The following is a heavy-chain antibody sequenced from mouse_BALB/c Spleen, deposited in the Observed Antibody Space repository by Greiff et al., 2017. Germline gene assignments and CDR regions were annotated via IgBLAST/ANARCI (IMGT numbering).Heavy chain of an antibody. V-gene: IGHV2-6-7*01. CDR3: ARVHYGNYGYFDY. D-gene: IGHD2-1*01. J-gene: IGHJ2*01. CDR1: GFSLTGYG. Sequence: VQLMESGPGLMAPSQSLSITCTVSGFSLTGYGVNWVRQPPGKGLEWLGMIWGDGSTDYNSALKSRLCISKDNSKSQVFLKMNRLQTDDTARYYCARVHYGNYGYFDYWGQGTTLTVSA. CDR2: IWGDGST.